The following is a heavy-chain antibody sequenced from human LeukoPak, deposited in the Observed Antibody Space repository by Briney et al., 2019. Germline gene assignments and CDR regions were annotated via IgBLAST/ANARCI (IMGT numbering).Heavy chain of an antibody. V-gene: IGHV3-7*01. CDR1: GFPFHNYW. J-gene: IGHJ4*02. Sequence: GGSLRLSCAASGFPFHNYWMTWVRQAPGKGLEWVANIDQDETEKYYVDSVKGRFTISRDNAEKSLFLRMTSLRVEDTAIYYCVRGLYGSGRRSLMAHWGPGTLVTVSS. D-gene: IGHD3-10*01. CDR2: IDQDETEK. CDR3: VRGLYGSGRRSLMAH.